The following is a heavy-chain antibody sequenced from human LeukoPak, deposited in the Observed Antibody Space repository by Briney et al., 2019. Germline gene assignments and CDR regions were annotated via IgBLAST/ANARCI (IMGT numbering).Heavy chain of an antibody. Sequence: GGSLRLSCAASGFTFSSYGMHWVRQAPGKGLEWVAVISYDGSNKYYADSVKGRFTISRDNSKNTLYLQMNSLRAEDTAVYYCAKEGCSSTSCYYYYYYYMDVWGKGTTVTVSS. J-gene: IGHJ6*03. CDR3: AKEGCSSTSCYYYYYYYMDV. CDR1: GFTFSSYG. CDR2: ISYDGSNK. V-gene: IGHV3-30*18. D-gene: IGHD2-2*01.